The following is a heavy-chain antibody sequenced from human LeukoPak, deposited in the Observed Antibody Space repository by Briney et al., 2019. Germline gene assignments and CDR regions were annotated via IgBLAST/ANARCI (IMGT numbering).Heavy chain of an antibody. CDR1: GYTFTDYY. CDR3: ARDLAMYSPDLDY. D-gene: IGHD1-26*01. J-gene: IGHJ4*02. Sequence: ASVTVSFKASGYTFTDYYLHWVRQAPGHGVEWMGWINPKTGVTKYAQNFQGRVTMTRDTSINTAYMEVSRLRSDDTAVFYCARDLAMYSPDLDYWGQGTLVTVSS. V-gene: IGHV1-2*02. CDR2: INPKTGVT.